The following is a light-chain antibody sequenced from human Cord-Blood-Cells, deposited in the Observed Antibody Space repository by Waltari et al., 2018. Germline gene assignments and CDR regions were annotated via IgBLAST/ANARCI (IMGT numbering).Light chain of an antibody. CDR3: SSYTSSSTFWV. J-gene: IGLJ3*02. CDR2: DVS. Sequence: QSALTQPASVSGSPGPSITISCPGTSSDVGGYNHVSWYQQHPGKAPKLMLYDVSKRPSGVSNRFSGSKSGNTASLTISGLQAEDEADYYCSSYTSSSTFWVFGGGTKLTVL. CDR1: SSDVGGYNH. V-gene: IGLV2-14*01.